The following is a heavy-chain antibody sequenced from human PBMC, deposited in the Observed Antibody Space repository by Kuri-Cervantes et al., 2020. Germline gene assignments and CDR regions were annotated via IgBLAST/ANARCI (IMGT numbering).Heavy chain of an antibody. CDR1: GGSISSYY. CDR3: ARANFWYGNYFDY. D-gene: IGHD6-13*01. V-gene: IGHV4-39*07. Sequence: SETLSLTCTVSGGSISSYYWGWIRQPPGKGLEWIGSIYYSGSTYYNPSLKSRVTMSVDTSRNQFSLKLSSVTAADTAVYYCARANFWYGNYFDYWGQGTLVTVSS. J-gene: IGHJ4*02. CDR2: IYYSGST.